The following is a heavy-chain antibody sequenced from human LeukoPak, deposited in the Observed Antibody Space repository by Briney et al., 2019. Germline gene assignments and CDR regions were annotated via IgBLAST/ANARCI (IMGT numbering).Heavy chain of an antibody. CDR1: GGSISSGSYY. Sequence: SETLSPACTVSGGSISSGSYYWGWIRQAPGKGLEWIGSIFHSGSTYYNPSLKSRVTISVDTSKNQFSLKLTSVAAADTAVYYCARSWFSTGPADYWGQGTLVTVSS. V-gene: IGHV4-39*01. CDR2: IFHSGST. CDR3: ARSWFSTGPADY. D-gene: IGHD6-13*01. J-gene: IGHJ4*02.